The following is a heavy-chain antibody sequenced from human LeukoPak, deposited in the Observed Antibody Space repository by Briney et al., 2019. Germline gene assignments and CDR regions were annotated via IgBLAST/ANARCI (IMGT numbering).Heavy chain of an antibody. D-gene: IGHD2-15*01. CDR2: MKTDGSEK. CDR3: ARGIEATPNSFDP. CDR1: GFTFSSYW. Sequence: GGSLRLSCAASGFTFSSYWMNWVRQAPGKGLEWVANMKTDGSEKYYVDSVKGRFTISRDNAKNSLYLQMNSLRVEDTAVYYCARGIEATPNSFDPWGQGTLVTVSS. V-gene: IGHV3-7*01. J-gene: IGHJ5*02.